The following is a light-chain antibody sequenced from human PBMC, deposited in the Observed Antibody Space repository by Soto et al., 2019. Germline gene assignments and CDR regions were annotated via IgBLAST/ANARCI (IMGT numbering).Light chain of an antibody. V-gene: IGLV4-69*01. CDR2: FNSDGSH. Sequence: VLPQSPSASASLGASVNLTCTLTSXRSTYPTAWHRQRPQKGPRFLLKFNSDGSHTKGDGIPDRFSGSSSGAERYLTISNLQSEDEADYFCQTWGTGITAFGTGTKVTVL. CDR3: QTWGTGITA. CDR1: SXRSTYP. J-gene: IGLJ1*01.